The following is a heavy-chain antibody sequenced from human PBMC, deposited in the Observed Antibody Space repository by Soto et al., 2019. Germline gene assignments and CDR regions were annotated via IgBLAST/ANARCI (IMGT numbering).Heavy chain of an antibody. CDR1: GGSISTYY. V-gene: IGHV4-59*08. CDR3: ARRYGGGFDY. J-gene: IGHJ4*02. D-gene: IGHD2-15*01. CDR2: IYYSGNT. Sequence: NPSETLSLTCTVSGGSISTYYWSWIRQPPGKGLEWIGYIYYSGNTNYNPSLKSRVTISLDTSKTQFSLRLSSVTAADTAVYYCARRYGGGFDYWGQGTLVTVSS.